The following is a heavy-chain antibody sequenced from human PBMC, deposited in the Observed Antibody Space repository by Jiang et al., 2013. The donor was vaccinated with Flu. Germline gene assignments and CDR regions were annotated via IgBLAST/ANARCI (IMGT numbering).Heavy chain of an antibody. D-gene: IGHD3-22*01. Sequence: WVRQTARERPGVDGDHLSLVTLIPDTSPSFQGQVTISADKSISTAYLQWSSLKASDTAMYYCARRHYDSSGYYYEFDYWGQGTLVTVSS. CDR3: ARRHYDSSGYYYEFDY. V-gene: IGHV5-51*01. J-gene: IGHJ4*02. CDR2: LSLVTLIP.